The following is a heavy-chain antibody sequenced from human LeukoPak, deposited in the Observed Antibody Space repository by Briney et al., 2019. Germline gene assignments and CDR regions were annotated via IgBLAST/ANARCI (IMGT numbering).Heavy chain of an antibody. V-gene: IGHV4-39*01. CDR2: IYYSGST. CDR1: GGSISSSSYY. CDR3: ARTTEGYCRGRSCYSYYYYMDV. J-gene: IGHJ6*03. D-gene: IGHD2-15*01. Sequence: SETLSLTCTVSGGSISSSSYYWGWIRQPPGKGLEWIGSIYYSGSTYYNPSLKSRVTISVDTSKNQFSLKLSSVTAADTAVYYCARTTEGYCRGRSCYSYYYYMDVWGKGTTVTVPS.